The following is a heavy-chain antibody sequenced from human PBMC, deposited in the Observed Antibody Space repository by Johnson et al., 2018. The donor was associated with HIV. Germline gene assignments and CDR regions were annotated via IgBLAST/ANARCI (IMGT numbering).Heavy chain of an antibody. D-gene: IGHD2-8*02. CDR1: GFTFNDYS. CDR3: ATTYGLVSTGGVVGAFDI. CDR2: ISKSGSII. Sequence: QVQLVESGGGLVKPGGSLRLSCAASGFTFNDYSMTWIRQAPGKGLEWVSYISKSGSIIYYADSVKGRFTISRDNAKNSLYLEMNSLRAEDTAIYYCATTYGLVSTGGVVGAFDIWGQGTMVTVSS. J-gene: IGHJ3*02. V-gene: IGHV3-11*04.